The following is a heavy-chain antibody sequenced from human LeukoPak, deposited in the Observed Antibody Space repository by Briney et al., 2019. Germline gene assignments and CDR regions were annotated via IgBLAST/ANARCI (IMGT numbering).Heavy chain of an antibody. V-gene: IGHV4-34*01. CDR2: INHSGST. CDR3: GXSYSSSWIVFDY. Sequence: SETLSLTCAVYGGSFSGYYWSWIRQPPGKGLEWIGEINHSGSTNYNPSLKSRVTISVDTSKNQFSLKLSSVTAADTAVYYCGXSYSSSWIVFDYWGQGTLVTVSS. CDR1: GGSFSGYY. D-gene: IGHD6-13*01. J-gene: IGHJ4*02.